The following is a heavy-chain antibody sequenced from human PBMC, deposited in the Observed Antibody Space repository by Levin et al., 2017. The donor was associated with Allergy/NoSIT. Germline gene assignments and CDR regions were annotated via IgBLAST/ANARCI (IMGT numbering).Heavy chain of an antibody. V-gene: IGHV4-39*01. CDR3: ARLTGLGHAFDS. D-gene: IGHD1-14*01. J-gene: IGHJ3*02. Sequence: PSETLSLTCTVSGGSISSSSYYWGWIRQPPGKGLEWIGSVYYSGSTYYNPSLKSRVTISVDTSKNQFSLKLSSVTAADTAVYYCARLTGLGHAFDSWGQGTMVTVSS. CDR2: VYYSGST. CDR1: GGSISSSSYY.